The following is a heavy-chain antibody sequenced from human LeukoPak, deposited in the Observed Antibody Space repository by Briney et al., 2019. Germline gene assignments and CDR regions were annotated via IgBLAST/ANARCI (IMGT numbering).Heavy chain of an antibody. Sequence: PSETLSLTSAVYAGSFSGYYCSWISQPPRKGLEWNGEINHSVSTNYNPSLKTRVTISVDPPKNQLSLKLSAVTAADTAVYYVASGEAYRYNWNRLPRYYCYYGMDVWGQGATVTVSS. CDR3: ASGEAYRYNWNRLPRYYCYYGMDV. D-gene: IGHD1-20*01. CDR1: AGSFSGYY. V-gene: IGHV4-34*01. J-gene: IGHJ6*02. CDR2: INHSVST.